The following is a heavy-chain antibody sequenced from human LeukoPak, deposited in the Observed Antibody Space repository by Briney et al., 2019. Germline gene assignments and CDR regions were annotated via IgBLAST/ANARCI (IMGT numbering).Heavy chain of an antibody. CDR3: ARAVVGATNWFDP. V-gene: IGHV1-2*02. D-gene: IGHD1-26*01. J-gene: IGHJ5*02. Sequence: ASVKVSCKASGYTFTGYYMHWVRQAPGQGLEWMGWINPNSGGTNYAQKFQGRVTMTRDTSISTAYMELSRLRSDDTAVYYCARAVVGATNWFDPWGQGTLVTVS. CDR1: GYTFTGYY. CDR2: INPNSGGT.